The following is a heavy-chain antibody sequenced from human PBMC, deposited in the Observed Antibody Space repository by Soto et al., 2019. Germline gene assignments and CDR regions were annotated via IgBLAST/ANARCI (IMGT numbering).Heavy chain of an antibody. CDR3: AKDSPVLTV. CDR1: GLTISIYV. CDR2: ITGGGDGT. J-gene: IGHJ6*02. Sequence: GGSLRLSCAASGLTISIYVMSWVRQAPGKGLEWVSAITGGGDGTYYADSVKGRFTISRDNSKNTLYLQMNNLRAEDAAIYYCAKDSPVLTVWGHGSTVTVSS. D-gene: IGHD2-15*01. V-gene: IGHV3-23*01.